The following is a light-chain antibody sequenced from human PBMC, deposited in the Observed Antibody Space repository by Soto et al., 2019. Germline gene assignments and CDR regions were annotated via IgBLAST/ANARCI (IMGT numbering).Light chain of an antibody. CDR2: AAS. V-gene: IGKV1-9*01. CDR3: QQISSDPRGT. CDR1: QGISTY. J-gene: IGKJ3*01. Sequence: IQLTQSPSSLSASVGYSFTITCLASQGISTYLAWYQQTPGKAPKLMIYAASNLQSGVPSRFSGSGSGTDFTLTIRRLKPEDFATYYCQQISSDPRGTCGPGTKVDIK.